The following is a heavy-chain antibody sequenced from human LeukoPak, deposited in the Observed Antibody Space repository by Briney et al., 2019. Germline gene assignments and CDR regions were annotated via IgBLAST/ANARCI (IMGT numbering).Heavy chain of an antibody. D-gene: IGHD2-15*01. V-gene: IGHV3-21*04. Sequence: PGGSLRLSCAASGFTFSSYSMNWVRQAPGKGLEWVSSISSSSSYIYYADSVKGRFTISRDNSKNTLYLQMNSLRAEDTAVYYCARGICSGGSCWFDPWGQGTLVTVSS. J-gene: IGHJ5*02. CDR3: ARGICSGGSCWFDP. CDR1: GFTFSSYS. CDR2: ISSSSSYI.